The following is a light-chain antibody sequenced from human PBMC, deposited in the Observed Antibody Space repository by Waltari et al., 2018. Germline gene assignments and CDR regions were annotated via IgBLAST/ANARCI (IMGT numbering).Light chain of an antibody. CDR1: SGHSSTI. CDR2: VNSDGSH. V-gene: IGLV4-69*01. Sequence: QLVLTQSPSASASLGASVKLTCTLSSGHSSTILAWLQQQPEKGPRYLMKVNSDGSHSKGDEIPDRFSGSSSGAERYLTISSVQSEDEADYYCQTGGHGTWVFGGGTTLTVL. CDR3: QTGGHGTWV. J-gene: IGLJ3*02.